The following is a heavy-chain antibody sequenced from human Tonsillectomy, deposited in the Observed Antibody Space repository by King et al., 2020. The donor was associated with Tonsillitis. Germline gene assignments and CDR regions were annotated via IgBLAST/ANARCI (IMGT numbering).Heavy chain of an antibody. Sequence: VHLVESGGGLVKPGGSLRLSCAASGFTFSDAWMTWVRQAPGKGLEWVGRIKSKTDGGTTDYAAPVKGRFTISRDDSKNTLYLQMSSLRTEDTAVYYCFFSLDDYWGQGTLVTVSS. CDR2: IKSKTDGGTT. CDR1: GFTFSDAW. V-gene: IGHV3-15*01. D-gene: IGHD3-16*01. CDR3: FFSLDDY. J-gene: IGHJ4*02.